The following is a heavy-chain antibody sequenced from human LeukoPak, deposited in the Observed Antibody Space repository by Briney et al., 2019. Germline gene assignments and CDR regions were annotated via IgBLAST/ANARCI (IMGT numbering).Heavy chain of an antibody. Sequence: ASVKVSCKASGYTFTGYYMHWVRQAPGQGLEWMGWINPNSGGTNYAQKFQGRVTMTRDTSISTAYMELSRLRAEDTAVYYCAKDLREIKSLWFRPHGYYYYMGVWGKGTTVTISS. J-gene: IGHJ6*03. V-gene: IGHV1-2*02. CDR2: INPNSGGT. CDR3: AKDLREIKSLWFRPHGYYYYMGV. D-gene: IGHD3-10*01. CDR1: GYTFTGYY.